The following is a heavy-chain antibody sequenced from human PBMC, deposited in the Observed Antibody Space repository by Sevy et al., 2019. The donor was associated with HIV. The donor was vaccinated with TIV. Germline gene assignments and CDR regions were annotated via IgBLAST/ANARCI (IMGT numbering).Heavy chain of an antibody. Sequence: GGSLRRSCAASGFTFSSYAMIWVRQAPVKGLEWVSAISGSGGSTYYADSVKGRFTISRDNSKNTLYLQMTSLRAEDTAVYYCAKDLPQPGSYYDSSGYFAYWGQGTLVTVSS. CDR1: GFTFSSYA. V-gene: IGHV3-23*01. CDR3: AKDLPQPGSYYDSSGYFAY. J-gene: IGHJ4*02. D-gene: IGHD3-22*01. CDR2: ISGSGGST.